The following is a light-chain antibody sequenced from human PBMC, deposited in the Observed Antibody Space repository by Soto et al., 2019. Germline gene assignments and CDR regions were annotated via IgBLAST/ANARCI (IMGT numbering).Light chain of an antibody. CDR2: QVS. CDR1: SSDIGHNKY. CDR3: TSSTSDSLYV. J-gene: IGLJ1*01. Sequence: QSVLTQPPSASGSPGQSITISCTGTSSDIGHNKYVSWYQQYPGKVPKLLINQVSNRPSGVSNRFSGSKSGNTASLTISGLLAEDEADYFCTSSTSDSLYVFGTGTKVTVL. V-gene: IGLV2-14*01.